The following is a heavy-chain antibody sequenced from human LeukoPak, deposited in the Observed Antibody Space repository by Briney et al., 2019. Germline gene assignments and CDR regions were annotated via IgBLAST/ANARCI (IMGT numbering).Heavy chain of an antibody. Sequence: GGSLRLSCAASGFTFSSYNMNWVRQAPGKGLEWVSSISSSSNYIYYADSVKGRFTISRDNAKNSLYLQMNSLRAEDTAVYYCTRVALTPSSHAFDIWGQGTMVTVSS. CDR1: GFTFSSYN. CDR3: TRVALTPSSHAFDI. CDR2: ISSSSNYI. J-gene: IGHJ3*02. V-gene: IGHV3-21*01. D-gene: IGHD2-2*01.